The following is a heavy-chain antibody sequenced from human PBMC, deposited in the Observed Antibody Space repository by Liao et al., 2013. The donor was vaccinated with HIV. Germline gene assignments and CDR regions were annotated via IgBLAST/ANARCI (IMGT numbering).Heavy chain of an antibody. D-gene: IGHD4-23*01. Sequence: QVQLQQSGPGLVKPSETLSLTCSVFGGSIANYYWSWVRQPPGKGMEWLGYIHYSGNSNYNPSLKSRVTMLVDTSKNQFSLKLNSVTAADTAVYYCVRGDPWGNIDYWGQGALVTVSS. J-gene: IGHJ4*02. CDR3: VRGDPWGNIDY. CDR1: GGSIANYY. V-gene: IGHV4-59*01. CDR2: IHYSGNS.